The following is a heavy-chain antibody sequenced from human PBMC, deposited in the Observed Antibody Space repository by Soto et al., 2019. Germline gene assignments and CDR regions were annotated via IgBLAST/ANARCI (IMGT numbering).Heavy chain of an antibody. J-gene: IGHJ5*01. CDR2: IDWTDKK. CDR3: GRFFKGGHFDWLQIDS. Sequence: SGPTLVNPTETLTLTCTISGFSLNTRGMYVTWIRQPPGKALEWLALIDWTDKKNCTPSLRTRLTLSKDTSKNLVVLALTNVGPADTGTYYCGRFFKGGHFDWLQIDSWGQGTLVTVSS. CDR1: GFSLNTRGMY. V-gene: IGHV2-70*13. D-gene: IGHD3-9*01.